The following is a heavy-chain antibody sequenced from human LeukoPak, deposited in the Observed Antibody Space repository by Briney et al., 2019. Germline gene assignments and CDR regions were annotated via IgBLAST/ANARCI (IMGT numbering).Heavy chain of an antibody. CDR1: GGSFRSFV. CDR3: AIYYYDSSGYYASDALDV. Sequence: SVKVSCKASGGSFRSFVITWVRQAPGQGLEWMGGITPILNTTKYAQKFQGRVTITTDESTSTAYMDLNSLRSEDKAVYYCAIYYYDSSGYYASDALDVWGQGTMVTVSS. D-gene: IGHD3-22*01. V-gene: IGHV1-69*05. CDR2: ITPILNTT. J-gene: IGHJ3*01.